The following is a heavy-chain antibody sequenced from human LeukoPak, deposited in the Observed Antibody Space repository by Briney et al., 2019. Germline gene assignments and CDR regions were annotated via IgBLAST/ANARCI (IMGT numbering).Heavy chain of an antibody. D-gene: IGHD2-8*02. CDR1: GGSFSGYY. Sequence: PSETLSLTCAVYGGSFSGYYWSWIRQPPGKGLEWIGEINHSGSTNYNPSLKSRVTISVDTSKNQFSLNLSSVTAADTAVYYCARLGLVATSCYYSYMDVWGKGTTVSISS. J-gene: IGHJ6*03. CDR3: ARLGLVATSCYYSYMDV. CDR2: INHSGST. V-gene: IGHV4-34*01.